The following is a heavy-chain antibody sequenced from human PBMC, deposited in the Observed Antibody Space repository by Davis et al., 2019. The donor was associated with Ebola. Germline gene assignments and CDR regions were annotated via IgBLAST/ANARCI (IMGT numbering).Heavy chain of an antibody. D-gene: IGHD1-26*01. V-gene: IGHV4-34*01. CDR1: GGSFSGYY. CDR3: ARSGNYYYFDY. Sequence: PSETLSLTCAVYGGSFSGYYWSWIRQPPGKGLEWIGEINHSGSTNYNPSLKSRVTISVDTSKNQFSLKLSSVTAADTAVYYCARSGNYYYFDYWGQGTLVTVSS. CDR2: INHSGST. J-gene: IGHJ4*02.